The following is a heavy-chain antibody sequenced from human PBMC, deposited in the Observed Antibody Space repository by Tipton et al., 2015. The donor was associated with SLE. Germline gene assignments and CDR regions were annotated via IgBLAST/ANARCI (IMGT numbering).Heavy chain of an antibody. CDR3: ARDQRGSGSFGY. CDR1: GGSISSSNW. D-gene: IGHD1-26*01. CDR2: IYHSGST. V-gene: IGHV4-4*02. Sequence: TLSLTCAVSGGSISSSNWWSWVRQPPGKGLEWIGEIYHSGSTSYNPSLKSRVTISVDKTQNQFSLILTFVSAADTAVYYCARDQRGSGSFGYWGQGTLVTVSS. J-gene: IGHJ4*02.